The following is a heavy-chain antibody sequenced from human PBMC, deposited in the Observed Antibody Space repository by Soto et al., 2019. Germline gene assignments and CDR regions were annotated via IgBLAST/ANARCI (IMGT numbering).Heavy chain of an antibody. CDR3: ARQLRHYGDYADY. J-gene: IGHJ4*02. Sequence: SDTLSLTCAVTGYSINNSDWWSWVRQPPGKGLEWIGEIYHSGSTYYNPSLKSRVTISVDTSKNQFSLKLSSVTAADTAVYYCARQLRHYGDYADYWGQGTLVNVSS. CDR2: IYHSGST. V-gene: IGHV4-4*02. D-gene: IGHD4-17*01. CDR1: GYSINNSDW.